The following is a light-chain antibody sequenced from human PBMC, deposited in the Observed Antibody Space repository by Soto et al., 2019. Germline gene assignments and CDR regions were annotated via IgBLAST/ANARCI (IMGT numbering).Light chain of an antibody. Sequence: EIVLTQSPGTLSLSPGERATLSCRASQSVSFSYLAWYQQKPGQAPRLLIYGASSRATGIPDRFSGSGSGTDFPLTISRLEPEDFPVYYCQQYGSSPPWTFGQGPKVEIK. CDR2: GAS. J-gene: IGKJ1*01. V-gene: IGKV3-20*01. CDR3: QQYGSSPPWT. CDR1: QSVSFSY.